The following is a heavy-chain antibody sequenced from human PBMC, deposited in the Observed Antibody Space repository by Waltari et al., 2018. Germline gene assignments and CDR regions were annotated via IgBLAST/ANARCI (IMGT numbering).Heavy chain of an antibody. CDR1: GGSISNYY. V-gene: IGHV4-59*08. CDR3: ARQVHYDFWTGYYLFDY. Sequence: QVQLQESGPGLVKPSETLSLTCTVSGGSISNYYWSWIRQSPGKGLEWIGSIYYSGSTNSNPSLMSRVTLSVDTSKNHFSLKLSSVTAADTALYYCARQVHYDFWTGYYLFDYWGQGTLVTVSS. D-gene: IGHD3-3*01. CDR2: IYYSGST. J-gene: IGHJ4*02.